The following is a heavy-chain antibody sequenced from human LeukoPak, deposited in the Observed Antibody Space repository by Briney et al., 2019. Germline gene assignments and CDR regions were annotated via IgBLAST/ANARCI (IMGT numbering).Heavy chain of an antibody. J-gene: IGHJ5*02. CDR2: IYSDGST. CDR3: AKDLKRWQQLRWFDP. D-gene: IGHD6-13*01. V-gene: IGHV3-53*01. CDR1: GFTVSTNY. Sequence: GGSLRLSCAASGFTVSTNYMSWVRQAPGKGLEWVSIIYSDGSTYYADSVKGRFTISSDNSKNTLYLQMNSLRAEDTAVYYCAKDLKRWQQLRWFDPWGQGTLVTVSS.